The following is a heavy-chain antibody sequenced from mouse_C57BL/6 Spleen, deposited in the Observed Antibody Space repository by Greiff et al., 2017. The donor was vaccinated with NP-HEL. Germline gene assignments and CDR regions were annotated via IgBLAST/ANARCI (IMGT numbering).Heavy chain of an antibody. CDR2: ISDGGSYT. CDR3: ARDRDSSSGYYLDY. V-gene: IGHV5-4*01. Sequence: EVKLVESGGGLVKPGGSLKLSCAASGFTFSSYAMSWVRQTPEKRLEWVATISDGGSYTYYPDNVKGRFTISRDNAKNTLYLQMSHLKSEDTAMYYCARDRDSSSGYYLDYWGQGTTLTVSS. CDR1: GFTFSSYA. J-gene: IGHJ2*01. D-gene: IGHD3-2*02.